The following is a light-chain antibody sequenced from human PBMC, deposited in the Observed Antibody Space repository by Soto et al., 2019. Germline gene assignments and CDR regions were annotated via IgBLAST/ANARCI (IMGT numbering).Light chain of an antibody. CDR2: GAS. V-gene: IGKV3-20*01. CDR1: QSVTNNY. Sequence: EIVFTQSPGTLSLSPGERATLSCRASQSVTNNYLAWYQQKPSQAPRLLIFGASSRAAGIPDRFSGSGSGTDFTLASGRLEPEDFAVYYCQQYGRSPWTFGQGTKVDIK. CDR3: QQYGRSPWT. J-gene: IGKJ1*01.